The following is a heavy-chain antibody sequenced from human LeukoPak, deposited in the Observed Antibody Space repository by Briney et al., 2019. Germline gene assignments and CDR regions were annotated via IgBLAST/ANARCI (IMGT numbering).Heavy chain of an antibody. CDR1: GGSFSGYY. CDR3: RRGLGIVDY. Sequence: SETLSLTCAVYGGSFSGYYWSWIRQPPGEGLEWIGEINHSGSTNYNPSLKSRVTISVDTSKNQFSLKLSSVAAADTAVYYCRRGLGIVDYWGQGTRVTVSS. V-gene: IGHV4-34*01. D-gene: IGHD7-27*01. J-gene: IGHJ4*02. CDR2: INHSGST.